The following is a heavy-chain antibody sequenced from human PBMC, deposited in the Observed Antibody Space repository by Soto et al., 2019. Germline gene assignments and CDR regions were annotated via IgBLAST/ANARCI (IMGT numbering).Heavy chain of an antibody. CDR1: GFTFRSYV. CDR2: TSYDGSNK. J-gene: IGHJ1*01. V-gene: IGHV3-33*05. CDR3: ARWGKTGGLDV. Sequence: QVQLVESGGGVVQPGTSLRLSCVGSGFTFRSYVIHWVRQAPGKGLEWVALTSYDGSNKDYGDSVKGRFTISRDNARNTVDLQMDSLRREDTALYYCARWGKTGGLDVWGQGTLVSVSS. D-gene: IGHD3-16*01.